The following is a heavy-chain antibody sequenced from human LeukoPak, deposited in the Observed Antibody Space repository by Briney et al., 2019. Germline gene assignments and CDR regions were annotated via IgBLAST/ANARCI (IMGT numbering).Heavy chain of an antibody. D-gene: IGHD5-12*01. CDR1: GFTFSSSA. J-gene: IGHJ4*02. CDR2: ITGRGDKT. CDR3: ATDGYSGYGYFDY. V-gene: IGHV3-23*01. Sequence: PGGSLRLSCAASGFTFSSSAMSWVRQAPGKGLEWVSAITGRGDKTYYTDSVKGRFTLSRDNSKNTLYLQMNSLRAEDTALYYCATDGYSGYGYFDYWGQGTLVTVSS.